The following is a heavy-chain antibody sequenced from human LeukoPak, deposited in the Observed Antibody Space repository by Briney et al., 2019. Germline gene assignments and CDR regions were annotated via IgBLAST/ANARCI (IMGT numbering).Heavy chain of an antibody. CDR3: ARPTMPGRYFDL. Sequence: PSETLSLTCTVSGGSISSYYWSWIRQPPGKGLEWIGYIYYSGSTNYNPPLKSRVTISVDTSKNQFSLKLSSVTAADTAVYYCARPTMPGRYFDLWGRGTLVTVSS. CDR2: IYYSGST. J-gene: IGHJ2*01. D-gene: IGHD2-2*01. V-gene: IGHV4-59*08. CDR1: GGSISSYY.